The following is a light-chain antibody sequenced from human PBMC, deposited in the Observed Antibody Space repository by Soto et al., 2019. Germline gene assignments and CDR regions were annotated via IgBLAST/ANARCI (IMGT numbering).Light chain of an antibody. CDR2: DVS. CDR1: SSDVGGYNY. V-gene: IGLV2-14*01. J-gene: IGLJ1*01. Sequence: QSVLTQPASVSGSPRQSITISCTGTSSDVGGYNYVSWYQQHPGKAPKLMIYDVSNRPSGVSNRFSGSKSGNTASLTISGLQAEDEADYYCSSYTSSFGTGTKVTVL. CDR3: SSYTSS.